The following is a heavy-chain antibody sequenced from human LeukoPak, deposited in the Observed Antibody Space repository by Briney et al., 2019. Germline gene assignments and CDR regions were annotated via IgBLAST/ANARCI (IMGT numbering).Heavy chain of an antibody. J-gene: IGHJ4*02. D-gene: IGHD3-3*02. V-gene: IGHV1-2*02. CDR3: ARRPINCIIANCYVDY. CDR1: VYTFTNFY. Sequence: SVKVSCKASVYTFTNFYIHWVRQAPGQGLEWMGWMNPNSGDTSYAREFQDRVTMTRDTSLNTAYMELSRLRSDDTAVYFCARRPINCIIANCYVDYWGQGTLVTVSS. CDR2: MNPNSGDT.